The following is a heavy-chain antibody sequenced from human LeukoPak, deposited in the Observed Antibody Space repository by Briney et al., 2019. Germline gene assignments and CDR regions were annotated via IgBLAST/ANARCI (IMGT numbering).Heavy chain of an antibody. CDR3: ARQKRYCTNGVCYTSNAFDI. V-gene: IGHV4-59*08. J-gene: IGHJ3*02. D-gene: IGHD2-8*01. CDR2: IYYSGST. CDR1: GGSISSYY. Sequence: SETLSLTCTVSGGSISSYYWSWIRQPPGKGLEWIGYIYYSGSTNYNLSLKSRVTISVDTSKNQFSLKLSSVTAADTAVYYCARQKRYCTNGVCYTSNAFDIWGQGTMVTVSS.